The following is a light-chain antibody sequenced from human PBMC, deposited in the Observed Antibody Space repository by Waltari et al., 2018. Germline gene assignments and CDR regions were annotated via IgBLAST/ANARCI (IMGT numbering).Light chain of an antibody. J-gene: IGKJ4*01. Sequence: DIVMTQSPDSLAVYMGERATINCKSSQSVLYSSANKSYLNWYQQKPGQPPKLLIYWASTRESGVPDRISGAGSGTDFTLTISSLQSEDVAVYYCQQYYSTPLTFGGGTKVEIK. CDR1: QSVLYSSANKSY. V-gene: IGKV4-1*01. CDR2: WAS. CDR3: QQYYSTPLT.